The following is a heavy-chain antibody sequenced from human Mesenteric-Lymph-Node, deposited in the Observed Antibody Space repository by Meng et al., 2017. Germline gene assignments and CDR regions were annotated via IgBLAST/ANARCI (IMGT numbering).Heavy chain of an antibody. CDR1: GGSFSGYY. D-gene: IGHD5-18*01. V-gene: IGHV4-34*01. J-gene: IGHJ2*01. CDR2: INHSGST. CDR3: AKAGKREHSYGYARWWDWYFDL. Sequence: SETLSLTCAVYGGSFSGYYWSWIRQPPGKGLEWIGEINHSGSTNYNPSLKSRVTISVDTSKNQFSLKLSSVTAADTAVYYCAKAGKREHSYGYARWWDWYFDLWGRGTLVTVSS.